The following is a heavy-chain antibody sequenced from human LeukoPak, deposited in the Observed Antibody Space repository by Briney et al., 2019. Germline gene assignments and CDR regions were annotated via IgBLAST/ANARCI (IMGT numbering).Heavy chain of an antibody. V-gene: IGHV3-74*01. CDR3: AKVVVTPEDWYYGMDV. D-gene: IGHD4-23*01. CDR1: EFTFSSYW. CDR2: INSDGSYT. J-gene: IGHJ6*02. Sequence: GGSLRLSCAASEFTFSSYWMHWVRQAPGKGLVWVSRINSDGSYTDYADSMKGRFTVSRDNTKNTMYLQMNSLRAEDTAVYYCAKVVVTPEDWYYGMDVWGQGTTVTVSS.